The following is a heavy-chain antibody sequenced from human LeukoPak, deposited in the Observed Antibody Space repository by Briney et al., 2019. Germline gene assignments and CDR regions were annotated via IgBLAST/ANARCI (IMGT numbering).Heavy chain of an antibody. CDR3: ARERIAAAGGGPYYFDY. Sequence: ASVKVSCKASGYTFTGYYMHWVRQAPGQGLEWMGWINPNSGGTNYAQKFQGRVTMTRDTSISTAYMELSRLRSDDAAVYYCARERIAAAGGGPYYFDYWGQGTLVTVSS. CDR1: GYTFTGYY. CDR2: INPNSGGT. J-gene: IGHJ4*02. V-gene: IGHV1-2*02. D-gene: IGHD6-13*01.